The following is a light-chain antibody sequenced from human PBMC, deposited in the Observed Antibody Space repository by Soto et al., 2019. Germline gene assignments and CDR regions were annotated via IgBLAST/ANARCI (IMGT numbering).Light chain of an antibody. CDR1: QSVSIY. V-gene: IGKV3-11*01. CDR2: DAS. CDR3: QQRSNWPLT. J-gene: IGKJ4*01. Sequence: EIVLTQSPATLSLSPGERATLSCRASQSVSIYLAWYQQKPGQAPRLLIYDASNRATGIPARFSGGGSGTDSTLTISSLEPEDFAVYYCQQRSNWPLTFGGGTKVEIK.